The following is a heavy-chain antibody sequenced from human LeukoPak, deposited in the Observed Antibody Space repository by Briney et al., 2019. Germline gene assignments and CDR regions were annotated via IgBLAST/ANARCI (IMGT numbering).Heavy chain of an antibody. CDR1: GYTFTSYY. CDR3: ARFDSSGYYLDY. D-gene: IGHD3-22*01. Sequence: ASVTVSCKASGYTFTSYYMHWVRQAPGQGLEWMGIITPSGGSTSYAQKFQGRVTMTRDTSTSTVYMELSSLRSEDTAVYYCARFDSSGYYLDYWGQGTLVTVSS. J-gene: IGHJ4*02. V-gene: IGHV1-46*01. CDR2: ITPSGGST.